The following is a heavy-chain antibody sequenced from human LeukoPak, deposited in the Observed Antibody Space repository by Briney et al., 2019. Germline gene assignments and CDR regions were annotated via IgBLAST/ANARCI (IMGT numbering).Heavy chain of an antibody. D-gene: IGHD3-10*01. CDR2: ISSSSSYI. J-gene: IGHJ6*03. CDR3: AGRETYYYGSGSYLVYMDV. V-gene: IGHV3-21*01. Sequence: GGSLRLSCAASGFTFSSYSMNWVRQAPGKGLDWVSSISSSSSYIYYADSVKGRFTISRDNAKNSLYLQMNSLRAEDTAVYYCAGRETYYYGSGSYLVYMDVWGKGTTVTVSS. CDR1: GFTFSSYS.